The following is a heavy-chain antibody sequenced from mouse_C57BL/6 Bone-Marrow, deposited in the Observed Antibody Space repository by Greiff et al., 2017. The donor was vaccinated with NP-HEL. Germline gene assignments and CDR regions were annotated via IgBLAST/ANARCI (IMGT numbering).Heavy chain of an antibody. J-gene: IGHJ4*01. CDR2: IYPRSGNT. D-gene: IGHD3-2*02. V-gene: IGHV1-81*01. CDR3: ARSRDSSGYSYYAMDY. CDR1: GYTFTSYG. Sequence: VQLQQSGAELARPGASVKLSCKASGYTFTSYGISWVKQRTGQGLEWIGEIYPRSGNTYYNEKFKGKATLTADKSSSTAYMELRSLTSEDSAVYFCARSRDSSGYSYYAMDYWGQGTSVTVSS.